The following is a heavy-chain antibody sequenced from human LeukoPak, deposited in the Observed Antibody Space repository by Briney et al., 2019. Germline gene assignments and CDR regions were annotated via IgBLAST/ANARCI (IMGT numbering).Heavy chain of an antibody. V-gene: IGHV4-34*01. CDR1: GGSFSGYY. CDR2: INHSGST. Sequence: SETLSLTCAVYGGSFSGYYWSWIRQPPGKGLEWIGEINHSGSTNYNPSLKSRVTISVDTSKNQFSLKLSSLTAADTAVYYCARHEYSGSYYGLSWFDPWGQGTLVTVSS. CDR3: ARHEYSGSYYGLSWFDP. D-gene: IGHD1-26*01. J-gene: IGHJ5*02.